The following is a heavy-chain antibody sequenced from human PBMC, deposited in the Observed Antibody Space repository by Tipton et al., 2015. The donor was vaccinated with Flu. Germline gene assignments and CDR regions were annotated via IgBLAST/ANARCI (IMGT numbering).Heavy chain of an antibody. CDR2: IYYSGTT. J-gene: IGHJ3*02. CDR1: GGSISSSGYY. D-gene: IGHD3-10*01. CDR3: TRGVLLHYDAFDI. Sequence: TLSLTCSVSGGSISSSGYYWAWIRQPPGKGPEWIGTIYYSGTTYYSPSLKSRVSISVDTSKNQLSLKLSSVTAADTAVYYCTRGVLLHYDAFDIWGQGTMVTVSS. V-gene: IGHV4-39*01.